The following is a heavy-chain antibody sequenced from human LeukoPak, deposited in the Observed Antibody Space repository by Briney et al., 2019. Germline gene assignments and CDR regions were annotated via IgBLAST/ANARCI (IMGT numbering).Heavy chain of an antibody. Sequence: GGSLRLSCEASGFTFSPYTMNWVRQAPGKGLEWVSSMSTSGNYIYYADSVKGRFTISRDNAKNSLFLQMNSLRAEDTAVYYCARGDCGRVPFDYWGQGTLVTVSS. CDR2: MSTSGNYI. CDR1: GFTFSPYT. J-gene: IGHJ4*02. CDR3: ARGDCGRVPFDY. V-gene: IGHV3-21*01. D-gene: IGHD2-21*02.